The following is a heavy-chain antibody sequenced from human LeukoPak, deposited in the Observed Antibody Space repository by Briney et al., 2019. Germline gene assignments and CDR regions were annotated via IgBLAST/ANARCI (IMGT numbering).Heavy chain of an antibody. CDR3: ARAGPLRFLEWGYNWFDP. J-gene: IGHJ5*02. CDR2: INHSGST. V-gene: IGHV4-34*01. Sequence: SEILSLTCAVYGVSFSGYYWSWIRQPPGKGLEWIGEINHSGSTNYNPSLKSRVTISVDTSKNQFSLKLSSVTAADTAVYYCARAGPLRFLEWGYNWFDPWGQGTLVTVSS. D-gene: IGHD3-3*01. CDR1: GVSFSGYY.